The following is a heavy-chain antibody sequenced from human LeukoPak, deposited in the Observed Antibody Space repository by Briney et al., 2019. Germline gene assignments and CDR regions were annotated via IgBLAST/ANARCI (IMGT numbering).Heavy chain of an antibody. D-gene: IGHD2-15*01. J-gene: IGHJ4*02. CDR3: TRVLGRPPVVAPIDY. Sequence: SETLSLTCTVSGGSISSYYGSWIRQPPGKGLEWIGYIYYSGSTNYNPSLKSRVTISVDTSKNQFSLKLSSVTAADTAVSYCTRVLGRPPVVAPIDYSGQGTLVTVSS. V-gene: IGHV4-59*01. CDR2: IYYSGST. CDR1: GGSISSYY.